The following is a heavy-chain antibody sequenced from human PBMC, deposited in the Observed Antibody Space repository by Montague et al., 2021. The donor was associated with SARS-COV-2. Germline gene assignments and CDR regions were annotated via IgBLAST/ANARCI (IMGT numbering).Heavy chain of an antibody. Sequence: SETLSLTCTVSGGSISSHDYYWGWIRQSPGKGLEWIGSIPYTGRTYYNPSLRSRVSFSMDTSKNHFSLILSSVTVADTAVYFCARQLPSYCATSKCYPYYFDVWGQGALVTVSS. J-gene: IGHJ4*02. V-gene: IGHV4-39*01. CDR3: ARQLPSYCATSKCYPYYFDV. CDR1: GGSISSHDYY. D-gene: IGHD2-8*01. CDR2: IPYTGRT.